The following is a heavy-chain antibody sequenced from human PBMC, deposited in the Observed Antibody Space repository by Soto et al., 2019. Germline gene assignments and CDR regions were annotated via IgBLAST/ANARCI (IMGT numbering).Heavy chain of an antibody. CDR1: GFTVSSNY. D-gene: IGHD2-8*02. Sequence: SGGSLRLSCAASGFTVSSNYMTWVRQAPGKGLEWVSVIYSGGSTYYADSVKGRFTISRDNSKNTLYLQMNSLRAEDTAMYYCASGLVLLGPLRYWGQGTLVTVSS. CDR3: ASGLVLLGPLRY. V-gene: IGHV3-53*01. J-gene: IGHJ4*02. CDR2: IYSGGST.